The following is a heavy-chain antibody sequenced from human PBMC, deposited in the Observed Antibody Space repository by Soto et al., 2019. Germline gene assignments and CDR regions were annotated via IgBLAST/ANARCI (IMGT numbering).Heavy chain of an antibody. CDR3: ARRHYYGLD. D-gene: IGHD3-10*01. Sequence: EVPLVESGGGLVQPGGSLRLSCAASGFTVSSNFLIWVRQAPGKGLECVSIIYSGGSTDHADSVKDRFTISRDNSKYTLYLQMNSLRAEDTAVYYCARRHYYGLDWGQGTHVTVSS. CDR2: IYSGGST. CDR1: GFTVSSNF. J-gene: IGHJ4*02. V-gene: IGHV3-66*04.